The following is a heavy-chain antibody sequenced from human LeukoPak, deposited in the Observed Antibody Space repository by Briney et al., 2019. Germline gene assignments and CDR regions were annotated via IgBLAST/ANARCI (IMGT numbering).Heavy chain of an antibody. D-gene: IGHD4-17*01. V-gene: IGHV2-70*01. J-gene: IGHJ4*02. CDR1: GFSLITSGMC. CDR3: ARISAYGDYYFDY. Sequence: SGPALVNPTQTLTLTCTFSGFSLITSGMCVSWIRQPPGKALEWLALIDWDDDKYYSTPLKTRLTISKDTFKNQVVLTMTNMDPVDTATYYCARISAYGDYYFDYWGQGTLVTVSS. CDR2: IDWDDDK.